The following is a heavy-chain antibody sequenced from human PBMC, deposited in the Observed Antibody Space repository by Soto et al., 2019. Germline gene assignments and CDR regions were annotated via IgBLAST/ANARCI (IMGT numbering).Heavy chain of an antibody. V-gene: IGHV5-51*01. D-gene: IGHD2-21*02. CDR1: GYSFTSYW. CDR3: ARLPLCGGDCYLDFLFDY. J-gene: IGHJ4*02. Sequence: PGESLKISCKGAGYSFTSYWIGWVRQMPGKGLEWMGIIYPGDSDTRYSPSFQGQVTISADKSISTAYLQWSSLKASDTAMYYCARLPLCGGDCYLDFLFDYWGQGTLVTVSS. CDR2: IYPGDSDT.